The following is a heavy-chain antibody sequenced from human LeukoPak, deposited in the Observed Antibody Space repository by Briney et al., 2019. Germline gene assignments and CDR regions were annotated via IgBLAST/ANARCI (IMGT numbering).Heavy chain of an antibody. Sequence: SETLSLTCAVYGGSFIGFHWNWIRQPPGKGLEWIGDINHSGSTNYNPSLTSRVTISVDTSKNQFSLKLSSVTAADTAVYYCARDTDDYGDFGWFDPWGQGTLVTVSS. J-gene: IGHJ5*02. CDR2: INHSGST. CDR1: GGSFIGFH. D-gene: IGHD4-17*01. CDR3: ARDTDDYGDFGWFDP. V-gene: IGHV4-34*01.